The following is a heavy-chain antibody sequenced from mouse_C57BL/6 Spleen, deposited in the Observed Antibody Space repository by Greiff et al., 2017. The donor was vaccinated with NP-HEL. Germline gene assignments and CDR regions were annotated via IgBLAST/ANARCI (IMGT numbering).Heavy chain of an antibody. V-gene: IGHV1-69*01. CDR3: ARAHDYDDAGFDY. Sequence: QVQLQQPGAELVMPGASVKLSCKASGYTFTSYWMHWVKQRPGQGLEWIGEIDPSDSYTNYNQKFKGKSTLTVDKSSSTAYMQLSSLTSEDSAVYYCARAHDYDDAGFDYWGQGTTLTVSS. CDR2: IDPSDSYT. D-gene: IGHD2-4*01. J-gene: IGHJ2*01. CDR1: GYTFTSYW.